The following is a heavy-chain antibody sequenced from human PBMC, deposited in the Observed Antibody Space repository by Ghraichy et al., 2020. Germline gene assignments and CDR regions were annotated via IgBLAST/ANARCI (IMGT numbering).Heavy chain of an antibody. D-gene: IGHD5-18*01. J-gene: IGHJ4*02. CDR2: ISSSSSYI. Sequence: GGSLRLSCAASGFTFSSYSMNWVRQAPGKGLEWVSSISSSSSYIYYADSVKGRFTISRDNAKNSLYLQMNSLRAEDTAVYYCARDRVYSYGLGVFDYWGQGTLVTVSS. CDR1: GFTFSSYS. V-gene: IGHV3-21*01. CDR3: ARDRVYSYGLGVFDY.